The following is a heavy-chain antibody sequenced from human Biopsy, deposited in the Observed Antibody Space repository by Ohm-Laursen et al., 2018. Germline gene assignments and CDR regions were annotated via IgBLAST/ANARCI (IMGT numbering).Heavy chain of an antibody. CDR2: IWYDGSIE. CDR3: ARDRILYRYDSSGSDI. D-gene: IGHD3-22*01. J-gene: IGHJ3*02. Sequence: SLRLSCSASGFTFNKHAMNWVRQAPGKGLEWVAVIWYDGSIEYYVDSVKGRFTISRDNYKNILYLQMNSLRVEDTAVYYCARDRILYRYDSSGSDIWGQGTVVTVSS. CDR1: GFTFNKHA. V-gene: IGHV3-33*01.